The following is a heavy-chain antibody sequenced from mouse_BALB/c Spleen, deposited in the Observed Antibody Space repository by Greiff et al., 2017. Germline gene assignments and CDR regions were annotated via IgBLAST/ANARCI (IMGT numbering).Heavy chain of an antibody. CDR1: GYTFTSYY. V-gene: IGHV1S81*02. CDR3: TRCDNTRGWFAY. D-gene: IGHD1-3*01. Sequence: VKLQQSGAELVKPGASVKLSCKASGYTFTSYYMYWVKQRPGQGLEWIGEINPSNGGTNFNEKFKSKATLTVDKSSSTAYMQLSSLTSEDSAVYYCTRCDNTRGWFAYWGQGTLVTVSA. J-gene: IGHJ3*01. CDR2: INPSNGGT.